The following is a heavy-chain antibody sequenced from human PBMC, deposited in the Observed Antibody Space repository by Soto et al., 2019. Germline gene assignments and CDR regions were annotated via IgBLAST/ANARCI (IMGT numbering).Heavy chain of an antibody. CDR3: ARELWFGEHPRGYYYGMDV. CDR2: IYSGGST. CDR1: GFTVSSNY. Sequence: EVQLVESGGGLIQPGGSLRLSCAASGFTVSSNYMSWVRQAPGKGLEWVSVIYSGGSTYYADSVKGRFTISRDNSKNTLYLQMNSLRAEETAVYYCARELWFGEHPRGYYYGMDVWGQGTTVTVSS. D-gene: IGHD3-10*01. J-gene: IGHJ6*02. V-gene: IGHV3-53*01.